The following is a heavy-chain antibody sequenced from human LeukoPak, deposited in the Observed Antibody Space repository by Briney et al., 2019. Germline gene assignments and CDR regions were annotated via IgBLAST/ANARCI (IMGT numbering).Heavy chain of an antibody. D-gene: IGHD5-24*01. V-gene: IGHV1-18*01. CDR2: ISAYNGNT. CDR3: ARQEWHVAMATMNFDY. Sequence: ASVKVSCKASGYTFTSYGISWVRQAPGQGLEWMGWISAYNGNTNYAQKLKGRVTMTTDTSTSTAYMELRSLRSDDTAVYYCARQEWHVAMATMNFDYWGQGTLVTVSS. J-gene: IGHJ4*02. CDR1: GYTFTSYG.